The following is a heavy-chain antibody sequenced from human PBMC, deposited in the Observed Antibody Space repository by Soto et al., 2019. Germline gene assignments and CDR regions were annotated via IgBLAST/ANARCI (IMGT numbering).Heavy chain of an antibody. CDR2: ISGSGGST. Sequence: GGSLRLSCAASGFTFSSYAMSWVRQAPGKGLEWVSAISGSGGSTYYADSLKGRFTISRANSKNTLYLQMNSVRAEDTYEYYCVKVPTRNFDSNYFDYWGQGTLVTVSS. D-gene: IGHD3-9*01. J-gene: IGHJ4*02. CDR3: VKVPTRNFDSNYFDY. V-gene: IGHV3-23*01. CDR1: GFTFSSYA.